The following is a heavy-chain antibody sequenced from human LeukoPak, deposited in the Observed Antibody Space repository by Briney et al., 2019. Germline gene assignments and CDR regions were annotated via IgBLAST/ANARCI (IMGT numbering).Heavy chain of an antibody. J-gene: IGHJ4*02. Sequence: GASVKVSCKASGYSFTAYYIHWVRQAPGQGPEWMGWINPNSGGTNYAQKFQGRVTMTRDTSISAAYMELSRLRSDDTAVYYCARGGQPLFDYWGQGTLVTVSS. CDR2: INPNSGGT. V-gene: IGHV1-2*02. CDR1: GYSFTAYY. D-gene: IGHD6-13*01. CDR3: ARGGQPLFDY.